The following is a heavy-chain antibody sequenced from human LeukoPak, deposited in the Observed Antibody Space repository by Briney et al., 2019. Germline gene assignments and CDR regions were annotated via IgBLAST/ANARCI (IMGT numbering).Heavy chain of an antibody. CDR1: GFTFNTYW. CDR2: IKTDGSST. Sequence: GGSLRLSCAASGFTFNTYWMHWIHQAPGQGLEWVSRIKTDGSSTTYADSVKGRFTISRDNAKSTLYLQMNSLRAEDTAVYYCARAYHADSSGWGYWGQGTLVTVSS. J-gene: IGHJ4*02. CDR3: ARAYHADSSGWGY. D-gene: IGHD3-22*01. V-gene: IGHV3-74*01.